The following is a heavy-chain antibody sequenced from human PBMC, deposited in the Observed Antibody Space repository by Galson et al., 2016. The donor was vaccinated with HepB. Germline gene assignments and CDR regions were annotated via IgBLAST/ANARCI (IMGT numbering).Heavy chain of an antibody. Sequence: SLRLSCAASGFTFSSYEMNWVRQAPGKGLEWVSYISSSGSTIYYADSVKGRFTISRDNAKNSLYLQMNSLRVEDTAVYYCARDFSVQTTTYSEYWGEGTLVIVSS. CDR2: ISSSGSTI. CDR3: ARDFSVQTTTYSEY. D-gene: IGHD1-1*01. J-gene: IGHJ4*02. V-gene: IGHV3-48*03. CDR1: GFTFSSYE.